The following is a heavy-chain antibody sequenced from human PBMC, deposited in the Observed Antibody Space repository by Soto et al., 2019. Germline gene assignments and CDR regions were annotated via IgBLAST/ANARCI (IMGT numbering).Heavy chain of an antibody. CDR2: ISSSSTI. J-gene: IGHJ4*02. Sequence: PGGSLRLSCAASGFTFSTYSMNWVRQAPGKGLEWVSSISSSSTIYYADSVKGRFTISRDNVQNSLYLQIHSLRAEDTAVYYCARERGSGWTFDYWGQGTLVTVSS. V-gene: IGHV3-48*01. D-gene: IGHD6-19*01. CDR3: ARERGSGWTFDY. CDR1: GFTFSTYS.